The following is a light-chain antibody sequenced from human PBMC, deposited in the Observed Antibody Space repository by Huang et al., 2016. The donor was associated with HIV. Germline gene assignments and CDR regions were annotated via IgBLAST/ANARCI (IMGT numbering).Light chain of an antibody. CDR3: QSYNNAPLWT. CDR1: QGISKY. Sequence: DIQMTQSPSSLSASLGDRVTITCRASQGISKYLAWYQQKPGKGPNLLIYGASTLQSGVPSRFSGSGSGTDFTLTISSLQPEDVATYYCQSYNNAPLWTFGQGTKVEIK. V-gene: IGKV1-27*01. J-gene: IGKJ1*01. CDR2: GAS.